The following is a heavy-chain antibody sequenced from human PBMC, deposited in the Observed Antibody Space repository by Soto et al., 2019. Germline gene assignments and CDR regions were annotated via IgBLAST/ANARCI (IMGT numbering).Heavy chain of an antibody. J-gene: IGHJ5*02. Sequence: QVQLQESGPGLVKPSQTLSLTCTVSGGSINSGGYCWSWIRQHPGKGLDLIGYIYYRGSTYYNPSPKSRVIISVDTSKNQLSLKVTSVTAADTAVYYCARGLWSGYSLDWFDPWGQGTLVTVSS. CDR3: ARGLWSGYSLDWFDP. V-gene: IGHV4-31*03. CDR1: GGSINSGGYC. CDR2: IYYRGST. D-gene: IGHD3-3*01.